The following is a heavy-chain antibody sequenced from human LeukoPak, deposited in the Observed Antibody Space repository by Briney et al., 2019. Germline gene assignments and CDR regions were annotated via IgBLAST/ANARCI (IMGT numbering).Heavy chain of an antibody. CDR3: AKASLLHSGGYSPTFDY. D-gene: IGHD1-26*01. Sequence: GGSLRLSCAASGFAFNNNAMSWVRQAPGKGLEWVSAIRNTVGGRTYYADSVKGRFTISRDDSKNTVYLQMSSLRAEDTAVYYCAKASLLHSGGYSPTFDYWGQGTLVTVSS. CDR1: GFAFNNNA. CDR2: IRNTVGGRT. V-gene: IGHV3-23*01. J-gene: IGHJ4*02.